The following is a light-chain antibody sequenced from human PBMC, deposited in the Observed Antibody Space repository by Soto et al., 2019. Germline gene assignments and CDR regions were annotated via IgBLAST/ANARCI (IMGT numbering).Light chain of an antibody. J-gene: IGKJ4*01. CDR3: QKFNAVPI. V-gene: IGKV1-27*01. Sequence: DIQMTQSPSSLSASVGDRVTITCRASQAISNYLAWYQQKPGKVPTLLISAASTLQSGVPSRFRSSGSGTDFPLTISSLQPEDVATYYCQKFNAVPIFGGGTKVEI. CDR2: AAS. CDR1: QAISNY.